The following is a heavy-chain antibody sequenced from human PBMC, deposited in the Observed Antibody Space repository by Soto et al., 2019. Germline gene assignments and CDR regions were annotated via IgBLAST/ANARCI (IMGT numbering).Heavy chain of an antibody. CDR2: IYWDGDK. Sequence: QITLKESGPTLVKPTQTLTLTCTFSGFSLNTGGLGVGWIRQPPGKALEWLALIYWDGDKRYSPSLQSRLSITKDTSNNQVVLTMTYMGPVATATYYRAHSRCGGDGLRSYSSHYYYGMDVWGQGTTVTVSS. V-gene: IGHV2-5*02. D-gene: IGHD2-21*02. J-gene: IGHJ6*02. CDR1: GFSLNTGGLG. CDR3: AHSRCGGDGLRSYSSHYYYGMDV.